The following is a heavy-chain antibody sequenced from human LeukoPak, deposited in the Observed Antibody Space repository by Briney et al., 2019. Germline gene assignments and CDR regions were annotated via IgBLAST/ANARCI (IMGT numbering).Heavy chain of an antibody. V-gene: IGHV3-23*01. Sequence: GGSLRLSCAASGLTFTSYAMKWVRQAPGKGLEWVSRICSGGSTYYADSVKGRFIISRDNSKNTLYLQMNSLRAEDTAVYYCAKRITVASSQIFDYWGQRILVTVSS. J-gene: IGHJ4*02. CDR3: AKRITVASSQIFDY. D-gene: IGHD6-19*01. CDR1: GLTFTSYA. CDR2: ICSGGST.